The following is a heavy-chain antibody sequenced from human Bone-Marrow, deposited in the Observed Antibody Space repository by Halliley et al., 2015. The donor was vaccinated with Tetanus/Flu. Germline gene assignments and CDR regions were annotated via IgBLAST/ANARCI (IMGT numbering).Heavy chain of an antibody. CDR1: GGSISSGDYY. J-gene: IGHJ5*02. CDR3: AREGAYCSSTTCSYSNWFDP. V-gene: IGHV4-30-4*01. Sequence: TLSLTCAVSGGSISSGDYYWSWIRQPPGKGLEWIGYIYYSGSTSYNASLRSRLTMSVDTSKNQFSLKLSSVTAADTAVYYCAREGAYCSSTTCSYSNWFDPWGQGTLVPVSS. CDR2: IYYSGST. D-gene: IGHD2-2*01.